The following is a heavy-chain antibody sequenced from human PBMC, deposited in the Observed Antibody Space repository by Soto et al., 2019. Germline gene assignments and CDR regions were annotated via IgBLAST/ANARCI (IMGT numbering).Heavy chain of an antibody. CDR1: GFTFSSYG. Sequence: GGSLRLSCAASGFTFSSYGMHWVRQAPGKGLEWVAVISYDGSNKYYADSLKGRFTISRDNSKNTLYLQMNSLRAEDTAMYYCAKDFRQQLAQDPPNFDYWGQGTLVTVSS. D-gene: IGHD6-13*01. J-gene: IGHJ4*02. V-gene: IGHV3-30*18. CDR3: AKDFRQQLAQDPPNFDY. CDR2: ISYDGSNK.